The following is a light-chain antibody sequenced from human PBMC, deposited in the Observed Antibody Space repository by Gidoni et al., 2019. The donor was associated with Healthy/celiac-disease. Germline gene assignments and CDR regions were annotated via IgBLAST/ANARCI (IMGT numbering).Light chain of an antibody. J-gene: IGKJ1*01. CDR3: QQRSNWPPWT. CDR2: DAS. CDR1: QSVSSY. Sequence: EIVLTHPPATLSLSPGERATLSCRASQSVSSYLAWYQQKPGQAPRLLIYDASNRATGIPARFSGSGSGTDFTLTISSLEPEDFAVYYCQQRSNWPPWTFXXXTKVEIK. V-gene: IGKV3-11*01.